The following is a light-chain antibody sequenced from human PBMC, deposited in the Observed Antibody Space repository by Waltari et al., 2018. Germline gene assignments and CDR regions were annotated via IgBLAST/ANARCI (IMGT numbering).Light chain of an antibody. CDR3: SSYTSSSTLVV. V-gene: IGLV2-14*01. Sequence: QSALTQPASVSGSPGQSITISCTGTSSDVGGYNSASRYQQHPGKAPKLMIYEVSNRPSGVSNRFSGSKSGNTASLTISGLQAEDEADYYCSSYTSSSTLVVFGGGTKLTVL. CDR2: EVS. J-gene: IGLJ2*01. CDR1: SSDVGGYNS.